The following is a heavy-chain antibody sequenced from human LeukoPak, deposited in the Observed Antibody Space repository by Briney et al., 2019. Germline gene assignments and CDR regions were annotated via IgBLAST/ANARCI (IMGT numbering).Heavy chain of an antibody. Sequence: GGSLRLSCAASGFTLSSHGMHWVRQAPGKGLEWVAVISYDGTNQYYADSVKGRFTISRDNSENTLYLQMDSLRDEDTAVYYCARVISWVVAATSAFDFWGQGTLVTVSS. V-gene: IGHV3-30*03. CDR2: ISYDGTNQ. CDR1: GFTLSSHG. CDR3: ARVISWVVAATSAFDF. D-gene: IGHD2-15*01. J-gene: IGHJ4*02.